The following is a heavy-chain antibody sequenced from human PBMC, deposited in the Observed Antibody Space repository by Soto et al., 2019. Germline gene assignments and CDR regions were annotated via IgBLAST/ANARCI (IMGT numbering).Heavy chain of an antibody. Sequence: GASVKVSCKASGYTFTSYYMHWVRQATGQGLEWMGWMNPNSGNTGYAQKFQGRVTMTRNTSISTAYMELSSLRSEDTAVYYCARGSRGGSGYYYYYYMDVWGKGTTVTVSS. D-gene: IGHD3-10*01. CDR2: MNPNSGNT. CDR1: GYTFTSYY. V-gene: IGHV1-8*02. J-gene: IGHJ6*03. CDR3: ARGSRGGSGYYYYYYMDV.